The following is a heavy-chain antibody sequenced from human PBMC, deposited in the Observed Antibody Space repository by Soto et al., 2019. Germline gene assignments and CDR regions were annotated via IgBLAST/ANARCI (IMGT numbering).Heavy chain of an antibody. D-gene: IGHD6-13*01. CDR3: ARDPGYSSSWGPRNY. CDR2: ISAYNGNT. V-gene: IGHV1-18*01. CDR1: GYTFNSYG. Sequence: ASVKVSCKASGYTFNSYGISWVRQAPGQGLEWMGWISAYNGNTNYAQKFQGRVTMTTDTFTSTAYMELRSLRSDDTAVYYCARDPGYSSSWGPRNYWGQGTLVTVSS. J-gene: IGHJ4*02.